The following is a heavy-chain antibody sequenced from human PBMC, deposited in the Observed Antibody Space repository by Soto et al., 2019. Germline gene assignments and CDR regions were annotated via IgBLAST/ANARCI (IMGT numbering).Heavy chain of an antibody. CDR3: AGLHGYCTNTSCSGHYALDV. Sequence: PSETLSLTCTVSGGSISSSSYSWAWIRQPPGKGPEWIVPFYYSGSTYYNPSLKSRVTISVDTSKNQFLLKLSSVPAADTAVYYCAGLHGYCTNTSCSGHYALDVWGQWTTVTVSS. CDR2: FYYSGST. V-gene: IGHV4-39*01. J-gene: IGHJ6*02. CDR1: GGSISSSSYS. D-gene: IGHD2-2*01.